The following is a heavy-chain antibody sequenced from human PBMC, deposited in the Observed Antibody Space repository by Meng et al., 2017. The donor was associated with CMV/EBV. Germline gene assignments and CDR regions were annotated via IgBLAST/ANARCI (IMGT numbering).Heavy chain of an antibody. CDR1: GYTFTGYY. CDR3: ARIDYSSSYFAFDI. V-gene: IGHV1-2*02. J-gene: IGHJ3*02. D-gene: IGHD6-6*01. Sequence: CKASGYTFTGYYMHWVRQAPGQGLEWMGWINPNSGGTNYAQKFQGRVTMTRDTSISTAYMELSRLRSDDTAVYYCARIDYSSSYFAFDIWGQGTMVTVSS. CDR2: INPNSGGT.